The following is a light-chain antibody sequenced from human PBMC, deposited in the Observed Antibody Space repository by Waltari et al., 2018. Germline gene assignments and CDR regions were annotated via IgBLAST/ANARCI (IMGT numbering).Light chain of an antibody. V-gene: IGLV3-21*02. CDR3: QVWDGTAMYV. CDR1: NIGLKD. J-gene: IGLJ1*01. CDR2: DDG. Sequence: SYVLTQPPSVSVAPGQTAQITCGGHNIGLKDVHWYQQKPGQAPLRAVYDDGRRPSGIPARFSGSNSGNTATLTISWVDAGDEADYYCQVWDGTAMYVFGSGTKVTVL.